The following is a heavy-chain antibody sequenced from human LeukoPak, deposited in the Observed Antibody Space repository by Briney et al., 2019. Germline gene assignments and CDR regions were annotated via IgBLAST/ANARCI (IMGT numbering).Heavy chain of an antibody. D-gene: IGHD2-15*01. J-gene: IGHJ4*02. CDR2: SSGSDGST. CDR3: AKLISGCVVAASDY. V-gene: IGHV3-23*01. CDR1: GFTFSRYG. Sequence: GGTLRLSCAASGFTFSRYGVSWVGQAPGKGREWVSGSSGSDGSTYYADSVKGRFTITRDNSKNTLLLQMNSVGAEDTAVYYCAKLISGCVVAASDYWGQGTLVTVSS.